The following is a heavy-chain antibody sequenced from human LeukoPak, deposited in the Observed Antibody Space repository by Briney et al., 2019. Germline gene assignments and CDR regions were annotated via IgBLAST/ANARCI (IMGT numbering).Heavy chain of an antibody. CDR2: ISYDGSNK. V-gene: IGHV3-30-3*01. CDR1: GFTFSSYA. J-gene: IGHJ1*01. D-gene: IGHD6-13*01. Sequence: GPLRLSCAASGFTFSSYAMHWVRQAPGKGLEWVAVISYDGSNKYYADSVKGRFTISRDNSKNTLYLQMNSLRAEDTAVYYCARASIAAAVFEYFQHWGQGALDTVSS. CDR3: ARASIAAAVFEYFQH.